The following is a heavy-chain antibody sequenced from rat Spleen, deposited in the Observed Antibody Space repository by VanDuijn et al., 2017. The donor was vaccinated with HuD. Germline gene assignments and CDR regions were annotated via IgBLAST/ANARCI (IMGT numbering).Heavy chain of an antibody. CDR3: ARQRGPSWFAY. D-gene: IGHD3-1*01. Sequence: EVQLVESGGGLVQSGRSLKLSCAASGFTFSHYGMAWVRQAPTRGLEWVATVSTRGDITYYRDSVKGRFTVSRDDAQSSLYLQMNSLRSEDTATYYCARQRGPSWFAYWGQGTLVTVSS. J-gene: IGHJ3*01. CDR2: VSTRGDIT. CDR1: GFTFSHYG. V-gene: IGHV5S13*01.